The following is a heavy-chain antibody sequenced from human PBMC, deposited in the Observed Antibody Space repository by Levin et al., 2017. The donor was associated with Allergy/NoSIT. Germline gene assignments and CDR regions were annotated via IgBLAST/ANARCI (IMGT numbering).Heavy chain of an antibody. CDR2: ISSSSSYI. CDR1: GFTFSSYS. D-gene: IGHD3-9*01. J-gene: IGHJ4*02. CDR3: ARGHDIWWAADY. Sequence: GESLKISCAASGFTFSSYSMNWVRQAPGKGLEWVSSISSSSSYIYYADSVKGRFTISRDNAKNSLYLQMNSLRAEDTAVYYCARGHDIWWAADYWGQGTLVTVSS. V-gene: IGHV3-21*01.